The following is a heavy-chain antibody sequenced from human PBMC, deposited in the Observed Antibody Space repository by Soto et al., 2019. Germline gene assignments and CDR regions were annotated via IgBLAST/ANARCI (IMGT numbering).Heavy chain of an antibody. D-gene: IGHD6-6*01. CDR3: ARAGDISSPFRWHYCYGMDV. J-gene: IGHJ6*02. CDR2: INPNSGGT. Sequence: ASVKVSCKASGYTFTSYYMHWVRQAPGQGLEWMGWINPNSGGTNYAQKFQGWVTMTRDTSISTAYMELSRLRSDDTAVYYCARAGDISSPFRWHYCYGMDVWDQGNTVTVSS. V-gene: IGHV1-2*04. CDR1: GYTFTSYY.